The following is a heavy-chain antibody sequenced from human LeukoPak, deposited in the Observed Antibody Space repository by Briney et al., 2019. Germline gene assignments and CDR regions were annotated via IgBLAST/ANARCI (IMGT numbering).Heavy chain of an antibody. V-gene: IGHV4-4*07. CDR2: IYTSGST. Sequence: SETLSLTCTVSGGSLSSYYWSWVRQPAGKGLEWIGRIYTSGSTNYNPSLKSGVTMSVDTSKNQFSLKLSSVTAADTAVYYCARSRITMIVVVMQDAFDIWGQGTMVTVSS. CDR1: GGSLSSYY. D-gene: IGHD3-22*01. CDR3: ARSRITMIVVVMQDAFDI. J-gene: IGHJ3*02.